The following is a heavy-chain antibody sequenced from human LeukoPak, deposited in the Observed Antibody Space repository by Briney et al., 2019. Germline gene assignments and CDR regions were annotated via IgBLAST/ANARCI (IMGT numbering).Heavy chain of an antibody. CDR3: ARGHGALLWFGETEYFQH. J-gene: IGHJ1*01. CDR2: MNPNSGNT. Sequence: ASVKVSCKASGYTFTSYDINWARQATGQGLEWMGWMNPNSGNTGYAQKFQGRVTMTRNTSISTAYMELSSLRSEDTAVYYCARGHGALLWFGETEYFQHWGQGTLVTVSS. CDR1: GYTFTSYD. D-gene: IGHD3-10*01. V-gene: IGHV1-8*01.